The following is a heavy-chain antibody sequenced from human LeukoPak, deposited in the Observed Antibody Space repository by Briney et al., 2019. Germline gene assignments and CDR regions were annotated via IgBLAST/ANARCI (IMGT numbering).Heavy chain of an antibody. CDR2: IYYSGST. J-gene: IGHJ4*02. CDR3: AKEAIHDYDFDY. V-gene: IGHV4-59*01. CDR1: GGSISSYY. D-gene: IGHD4-17*01. Sequence: SETLSLTCTVSGGSISSYYWSWIRQPPGKGLEWIGYIYYSGSTNYNPSLKSRVTISVDTSKNQFSLKLSSVTAADTAVYYCAKEAIHDYDFDYWGQGTLVTVSP.